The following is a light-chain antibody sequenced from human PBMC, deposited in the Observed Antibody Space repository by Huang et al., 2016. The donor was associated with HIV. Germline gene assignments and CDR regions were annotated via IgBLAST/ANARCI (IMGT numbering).Light chain of an antibody. J-gene: IGKJ1*01. Sequence: DIQLTQSPSAMSASVGDRVSITCRASQDISNYLAWFQQKPGGSPKRLIYAASSLQSGLPSRFSASGSGTKFTLKISGLQPEDFATYYCLQHHGYPRTFGQGTKV. CDR1: QDISNY. CDR2: AAS. CDR3: LQHHGYPRT. V-gene: IGKV1-17*03.